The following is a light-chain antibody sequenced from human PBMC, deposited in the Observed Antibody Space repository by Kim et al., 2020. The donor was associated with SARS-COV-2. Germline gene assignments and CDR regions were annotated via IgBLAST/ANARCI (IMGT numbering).Light chain of an antibody. CDR1: SSDIGAYNY. CDR3: SSYTTSTTFV. V-gene: IGLV2-14*01. J-gene: IGLJ1*01. CDR2: DVS. Sequence: QSALTQPASVSGSPGQSITISCTGTSSDIGAYNYVSWYQQHPGKAPKLLIYDVSKRPSWISNRFSGSKSGNSASLTISGLQAEDEVDYYCSSYTTSTTFVFGTGTKVTVL.